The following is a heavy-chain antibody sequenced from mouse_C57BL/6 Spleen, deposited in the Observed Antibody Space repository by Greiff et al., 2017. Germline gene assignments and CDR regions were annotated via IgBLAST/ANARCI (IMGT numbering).Heavy chain of an antibody. CDR1: GYSFTGYY. J-gene: IGHJ2*01. D-gene: IGHD3-2*01. CDR2: INPSTGGT. Sequence: EVQLVESGPELVKPGASVKISCKASGYSFTGYYMNWVKQSPEKSLEWIGEINPSTGGTTYNQKFKAKATLTVDKSSSTAYMQLKSLTSEDSAVYYCATGGPYFDYWGQGTTLTVSS. CDR3: ATGGPYFDY. V-gene: IGHV1-42*01.